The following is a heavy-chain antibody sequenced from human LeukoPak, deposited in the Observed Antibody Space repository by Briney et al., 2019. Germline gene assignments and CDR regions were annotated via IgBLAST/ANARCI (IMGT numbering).Heavy chain of an antibody. J-gene: IGHJ4*02. V-gene: IGHV4-4*07. CDR1: GVSISSYY. D-gene: IGHD3-9*01. CDR3: ASHGRYFDWLIDY. CDR2: IHTSGST. Sequence: PSETLSLTCTVSGVSISSYYWSWIRQPAGKGLEWIGRIHTSGSTNYNPSLKSRVTISVDTSKNQFSLKLSSVTAADTAVYYCASHGRYFDWLIDYWGQGTLVTVSS.